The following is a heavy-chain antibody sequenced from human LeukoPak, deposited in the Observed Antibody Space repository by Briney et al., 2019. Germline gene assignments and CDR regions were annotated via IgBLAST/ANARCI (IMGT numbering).Heavy chain of an antibody. CDR2: MNPDGTTV. Sequence: GESLRLSCLTSGFTFTTSYMVWVRQAPGKGLEWVAGMNPDGTTVYYVDSVKGRFTVSRDNAKNSLYLQMNNLRVEDTAVYYCARDPAFGAIGYWGQGTLVTV. J-gene: IGHJ4*02. CDR3: ARDPAFGAIGY. CDR1: GFTFTTSY. V-gene: IGHV3-7*01. D-gene: IGHD3-10*01.